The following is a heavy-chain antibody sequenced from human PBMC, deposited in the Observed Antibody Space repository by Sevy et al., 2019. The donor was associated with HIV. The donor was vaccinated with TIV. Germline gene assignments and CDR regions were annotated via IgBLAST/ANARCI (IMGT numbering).Heavy chain of an antibody. J-gene: IGHJ4*02. CDR2: LSFGCGEI. D-gene: IGHD2-8*01. CDR3: AREGCTKPHDY. CDR1: GFTFSKYS. V-gene: IGHV3-23*01. Sequence: GGSLRLSCAASGFTFSKYSMSWVRQPPGKGLEWVSTLSFGCGEINYADSVEGRFTISRDNSRNSLYLQMNNLRAEDTAVYYCAREGCTKPHDYWGQGTLVTVSS.